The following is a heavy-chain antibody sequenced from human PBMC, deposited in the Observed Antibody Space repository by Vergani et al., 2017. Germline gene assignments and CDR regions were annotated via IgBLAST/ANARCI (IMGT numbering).Heavy chain of an antibody. J-gene: IGHJ5*02. Sequence: QITLQESGPTLVKPTQTLTLTCTFSGFSLSTSGVGVGWIRQPPGKALEWLALIYWNDDKRYSPSLKSRLTITKDTSKNQVVLTMTNMDPVDTATYYCAHSRYCSSTSCYGSAFDPWGQGTPVTVSS. D-gene: IGHD2-2*01. CDR2: IYWNDDK. CDR3: AHSRYCSSTSCYGSAFDP. V-gene: IGHV2-5*01. CDR1: GFSLSTSGVG.